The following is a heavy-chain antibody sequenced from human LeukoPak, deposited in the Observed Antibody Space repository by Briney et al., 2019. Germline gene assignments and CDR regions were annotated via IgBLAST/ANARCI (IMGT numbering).Heavy chain of an antibody. CDR2: IFGSGGST. CDR3: ARTTTGYSSGRFPGWPVDY. D-gene: IGHD6-19*01. CDR1: GFTFSSYA. Sequence: GGSLRLSCAASGFTFSSYAMYWVRQAPGKGLEWVSGIFGSGGSTHYADSVKGRFTISRDNSKNTVYLQMNSLRAEDTAVYYCARTTTGYSSGRFPGWPVDYWGQGTLVTVSS. V-gene: IGHV3-23*01. J-gene: IGHJ4*02.